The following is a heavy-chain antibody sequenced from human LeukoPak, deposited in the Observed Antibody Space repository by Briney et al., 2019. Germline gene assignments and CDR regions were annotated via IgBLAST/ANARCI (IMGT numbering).Heavy chain of an antibody. CDR3: ARRTTLHPYYYYYYMDV. CDR1: GGSISSGDYY. J-gene: IGHJ6*03. D-gene: IGHD1-7*01. CDR2: IYYSGST. V-gene: IGHV4-61*08. Sequence: PSETLSLTCTVSGGSISSGDYYWSWIRQPPGKGLEWIGYIYYSGSTNYNPSLKSRVTISVDTSKNQFSLKLSSVTAADTAVYYCARRTTLHPYYYYYYMDVWGKGTTVTVSS.